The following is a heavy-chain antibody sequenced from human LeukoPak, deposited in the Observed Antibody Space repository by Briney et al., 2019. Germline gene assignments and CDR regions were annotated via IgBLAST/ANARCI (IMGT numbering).Heavy chain of an antibody. CDR3: ASRAGAYSGYGFDY. Sequence: SVKVSCKASGGTFSSYAISWVRQAPGQGLEWMGGIIPIFGTANYAQKFQGRVTITADESTSTAYMELSSLRSEDTAVYYCASRAGAYSGYGFDYWGQGTLVTVSS. J-gene: IGHJ4*02. CDR2: IIPIFGTA. CDR1: GGTFSSYA. D-gene: IGHD5-12*01. V-gene: IGHV1-69*13.